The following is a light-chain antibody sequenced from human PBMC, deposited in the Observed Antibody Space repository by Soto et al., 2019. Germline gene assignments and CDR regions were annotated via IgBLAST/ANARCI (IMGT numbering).Light chain of an antibody. CDR2: DVT. Sequence: LSQPASVSGSPGQSITISCTGTSSDVGGFEYVSWYQHQPGKAPKLIIYDVTKRPSGVSNRFSGSKSGNTASLTISGIQAEDEGDYYCGSITRSSTSVFGTGTKVTVL. CDR1: SSDVGGFEY. CDR3: GSITRSSTSV. J-gene: IGLJ1*01. V-gene: IGLV2-14*01.